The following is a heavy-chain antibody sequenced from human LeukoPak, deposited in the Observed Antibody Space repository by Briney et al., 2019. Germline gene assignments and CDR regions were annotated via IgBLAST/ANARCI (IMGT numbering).Heavy chain of an antibody. J-gene: IGHJ5*02. Sequence: GGSLRLSCAASGFTFSNYAMNWVRQAPGKGLEWVSAIGGSGDSTYYADSVKGRFTISRDNSKNTLYLQMDSLSIEDTAVYFCAKEKVAYYSSAWAGLFDTWGQGALVTVSS. V-gene: IGHV3-23*01. CDR2: IGGSGDST. D-gene: IGHD6-19*01. CDR1: GFTFSNYA. CDR3: AKEKVAYYSSAWAGLFDT.